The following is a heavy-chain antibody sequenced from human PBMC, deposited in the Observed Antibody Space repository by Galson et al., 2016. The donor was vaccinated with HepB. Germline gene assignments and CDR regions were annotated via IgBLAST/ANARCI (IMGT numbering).Heavy chain of an antibody. Sequence: SLRLSCAASGFIFSNCAMSWVRQAPGKGLQWVSAISATGGTTYYGESVKGRFTISRDNSRNTLYLQMNSLRAEDTAVYYCVKESPVRGNHFEYWGQGTLVTVSS. CDR2: ISATGGTT. CDR3: VKESPVRGNHFEY. CDR1: GFIFSNCA. D-gene: IGHD3-16*01. V-gene: IGHV3-23*01. J-gene: IGHJ4*02.